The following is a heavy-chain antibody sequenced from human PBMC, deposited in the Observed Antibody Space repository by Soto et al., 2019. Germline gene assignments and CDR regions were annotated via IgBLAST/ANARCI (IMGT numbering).Heavy chain of an antibody. CDR3: ALWFGAFNY. D-gene: IGHD3-10*01. Sequence: ESGGGVVQPGRSLRLSCAASGFTFSSYGMHWVRQAPGKGLEWVAVISYDGSNKYYADSVKGRFTISRDNSKSTLYLQMNTLRPEDTAVYYGALWFGAFNYWGQGPPVTFPP. J-gene: IGHJ4*02. CDR1: GFTFSSYG. V-gene: IGHV3-30*03. CDR2: ISYDGSNK.